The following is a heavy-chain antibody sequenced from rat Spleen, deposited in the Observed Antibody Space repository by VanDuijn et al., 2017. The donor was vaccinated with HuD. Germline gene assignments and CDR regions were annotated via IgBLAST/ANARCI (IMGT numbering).Heavy chain of an antibody. CDR2: INKDSSTI. CDR3: ATHTWGRFAY. J-gene: IGHJ3*01. CDR1: GFNLNDYW. D-gene: IGHD1-9*01. Sequence: EVKLVESGGGLVQPGSSLKLSCAASGFNLNDYWMGWVRQAPGKGLEWIGEINKDSSTINYTPSLKDKFTISRDNAQNTLYLQMDSLRSEDTATYHCATHTWGRFAYWGQGTLVTVSS. V-gene: IGHV4-2*01.